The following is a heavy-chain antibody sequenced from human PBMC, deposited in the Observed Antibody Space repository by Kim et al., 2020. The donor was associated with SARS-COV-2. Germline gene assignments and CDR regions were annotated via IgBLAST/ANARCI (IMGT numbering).Heavy chain of an antibody. D-gene: IGHD2-15*01. V-gene: IGHV3-7*01. Sequence: GGSLRLSCAASGFTFSSYWMSWVRQAPGKGLEWVANIKQDGSEKYYVDSVKGRFTISRDNANNSLYLQMNSLRAEDTAVYYCASNLGYGGNPSAPWDYWGEGTLVTVSS. CDR2: IKQDGSEK. J-gene: IGHJ4*02. CDR3: ASNLGYGGNPSAPWDY. CDR1: GFTFSSYW.